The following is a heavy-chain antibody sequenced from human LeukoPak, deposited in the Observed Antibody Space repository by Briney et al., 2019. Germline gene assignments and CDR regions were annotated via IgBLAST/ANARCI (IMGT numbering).Heavy chain of an antibody. Sequence: SETLSLTCTVSGVSINSGDHYWSWIRQPPGKGLEWIGYIYYSGSTYYNPSLKSRVTISVDTSKNQFSLKLSSVTAADTAVYYCARHDVVVVVAAVGGWFDPWGQGTLVTVSS. D-gene: IGHD2-15*01. CDR3: ARHDVVVVVAAVGGWFDP. J-gene: IGHJ5*02. CDR2: IYYSGST. CDR1: GVSINSGDHY. V-gene: IGHV4-30-4*08.